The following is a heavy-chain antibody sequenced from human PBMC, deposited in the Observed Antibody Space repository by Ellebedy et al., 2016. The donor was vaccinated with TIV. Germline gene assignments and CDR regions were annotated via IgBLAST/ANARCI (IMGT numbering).Heavy chain of an antibody. V-gene: IGHV4-34*01. CDR1: GGSFTSYY. D-gene: IGHD1-26*01. CDR2: IDHRGTT. J-gene: IGHJ4*02. Sequence: MPSETLSLTCAVYGGSFTSYYWSWIRQSPGKGLEWFGEIDHRGTTTYNPSLASRVIISVDTSKNQFFLKVRSVTAADTGIYYCARSGTYARSSLVDYWGQGNLVTVSS. CDR3: ARSGTYARSSLVDY.